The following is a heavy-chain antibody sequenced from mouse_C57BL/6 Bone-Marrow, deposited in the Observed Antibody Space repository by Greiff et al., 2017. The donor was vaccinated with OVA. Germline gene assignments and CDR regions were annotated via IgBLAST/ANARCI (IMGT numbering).Heavy chain of an antibody. V-gene: IGHV1-7*01. CDR3: ARRGSNDY. J-gene: IGHJ2*01. Sequence: QVKLQQSGADLAKPGASVKLSCTASGFTFTSYWMSWVNQRPGQGLEWIGNINPSSGYTKYTQKFKDKATLTTDKSSSTAYMQLGSLTYEDSAVYYSARRGSNDYWGQSTTLTVSS. CDR2: INPSSGYT. CDR1: GFTFTSYW.